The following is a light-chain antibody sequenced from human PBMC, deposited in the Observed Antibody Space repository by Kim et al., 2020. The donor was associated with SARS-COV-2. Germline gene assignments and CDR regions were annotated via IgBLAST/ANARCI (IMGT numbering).Light chain of an antibody. V-gene: IGLV2-14*03. J-gene: IGLJ2*01. CDR1: SSGVGVCND. CDR3: SSYTSSNTVI. Sequence: GQSITISCTGTSSGVGVCNDLSWYQHHPGKAPKLMIYDVSNRPSGVSNRFSGSESGNTASLTISGLQAEDEADDYCSSYTSSNTVIFGGGTQLTVL. CDR2: DVS.